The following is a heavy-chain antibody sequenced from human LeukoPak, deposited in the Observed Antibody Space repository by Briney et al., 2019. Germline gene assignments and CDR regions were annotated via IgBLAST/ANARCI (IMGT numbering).Heavy chain of an antibody. V-gene: IGHV3-23*01. Sequence: GGALRLSCAASGFTFSSYAMSWVRQAPGKGLEWVSAISGSGGSTYYADSVKGRFTIFRDNSKNTLYLQMNSLRPEDTAVYYCAKSVYFYYSMDVWGKGTTVTVSS. D-gene: IGHD3-10*01. J-gene: IGHJ6*03. CDR2: ISGSGGST. CDR1: GFTFSSYA. CDR3: AKSVYFYYSMDV.